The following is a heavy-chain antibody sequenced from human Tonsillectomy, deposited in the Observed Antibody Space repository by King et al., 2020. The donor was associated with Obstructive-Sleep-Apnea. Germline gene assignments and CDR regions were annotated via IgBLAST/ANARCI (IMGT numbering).Heavy chain of an antibody. CDR1: GFTFSYYA. D-gene: IGHD6-13*01. CDR2: ISYDGSNK. Sequence: VQLVESGGGVGQPGRSLRLSCSASGFTFSYYAIHWVRQAPGKGLEWVAVISYDGSNKYYADSVKGRFTISSDNSKNTLYLQMKSLRAEDTAVYYCAKDSSSNSWYDYFYYWGQGTPVTVSS. CDR3: AKDSSSNSWYDYFYY. J-gene: IGHJ4*02. V-gene: IGHV3-30-3*01.